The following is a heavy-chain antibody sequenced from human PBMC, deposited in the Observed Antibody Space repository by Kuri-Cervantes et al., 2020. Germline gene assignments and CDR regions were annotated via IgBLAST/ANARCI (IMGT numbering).Heavy chain of an antibody. CDR1: GFTFSSCA. CDR2: ISYDGSNK. J-gene: IGHJ4*02. CDR3: AKGGGSSGWYRADYDY. Sequence: GESLKISCAASGFTFSSCAMHWVRQAPGKGLEWVAVISYDGSNKYYADSVKGRFTISRDNAKNSLYLQMNSLRAEDTALYYCAKGGGSSGWYRADYDYWGQGTLVTVSS. V-gene: IGHV3-30-3*01. D-gene: IGHD6-19*01.